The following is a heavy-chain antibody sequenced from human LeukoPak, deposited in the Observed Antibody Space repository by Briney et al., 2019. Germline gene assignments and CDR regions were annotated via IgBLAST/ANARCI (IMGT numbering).Heavy chain of an antibody. D-gene: IGHD2-15*01. CDR2: SSGGGSNT. CDR1: GLTFANYA. V-gene: IGHV3-23*01. J-gene: IGHJ4*02. CDR3: AKLPHSGGSSF. Sequence: PGGSLRLSCTASGLTFANYAMSWVRQPPGKGLEWVSTSSGGGSNTYYADSVRGRFTVSRDPSKNTLYLQTNSLRVEDTAIYYCAKLPHSGGSSFWGRGTLVTVSS.